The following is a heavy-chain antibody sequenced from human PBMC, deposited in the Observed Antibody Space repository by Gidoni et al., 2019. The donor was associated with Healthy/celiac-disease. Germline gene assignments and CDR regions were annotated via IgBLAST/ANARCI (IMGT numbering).Heavy chain of an antibody. CDR3: ARESYSNWNDVKGSAFDI. Sequence: EVQLVESGGGLVQPGGSLRLCCSASGFTFSSYWMSWVRQAPGKGLEWVANIKQDGSEKYYVDSVKGRFTISRDNAKNSLYLQMNSLRAEDTAVYYCARESYSNWNDVKGSAFDIWGQGTMVTVSS. V-gene: IGHV3-7*03. D-gene: IGHD1-1*01. CDR2: IKQDGSEK. CDR1: GFTFSSYW. J-gene: IGHJ3*02.